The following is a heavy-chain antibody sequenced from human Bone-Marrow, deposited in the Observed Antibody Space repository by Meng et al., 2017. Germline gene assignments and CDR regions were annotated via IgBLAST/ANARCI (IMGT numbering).Heavy chain of an antibody. Sequence: GGSLRLSCAASGFTFSSYAMSWVRQAPGKGLEWVSAISGSGGSTYYADSVKGRFTISRDNSKNTLYLQMNNLRAEDTDVYYCAKGPRGGGFDYWGQGTLVTVSS. CDR1: GFTFSSYA. CDR3: AKGPRGGGFDY. D-gene: IGHD2-15*01. CDR2: ISGSGGST. V-gene: IGHV3-23*01. J-gene: IGHJ4*02.